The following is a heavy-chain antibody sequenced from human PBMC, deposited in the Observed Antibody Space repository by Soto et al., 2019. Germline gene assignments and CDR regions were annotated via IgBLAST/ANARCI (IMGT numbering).Heavy chain of an antibody. V-gene: IGHV4-34*01. J-gene: IGHJ3*02. Sequence: SETLSLTCAVYGGSFSGYYWSWIRQPPGKGLEWIGEINHSGSTNYNPSLKSRVTISVDTSKNQFSLKLSSVTAADTAVYYCVRGRAFDIWGQGTMVTVSS. CDR3: VRGRAFDI. CDR2: INHSGST. CDR1: GGSFSGYY.